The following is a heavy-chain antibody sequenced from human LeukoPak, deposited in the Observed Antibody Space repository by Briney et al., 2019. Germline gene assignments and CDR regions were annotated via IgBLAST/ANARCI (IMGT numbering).Heavy chain of an antibody. D-gene: IGHD2-15*01. J-gene: IGHJ4*02. V-gene: IGHV3-30*02. Sequence: GGCLRQGLSVSGFPLISYSMDSGRQTPGRGLELVAFIRYDGKTESYADSVKGRFAIAREDSHSTVHLHMKDLRPDYEAVYFCAKDLNLVVMQYFASWGQGTLVSVSS. CDR2: IRYDGKTE. CDR3: AKDLNLVVMQYFAS. CDR1: GFPLISYS.